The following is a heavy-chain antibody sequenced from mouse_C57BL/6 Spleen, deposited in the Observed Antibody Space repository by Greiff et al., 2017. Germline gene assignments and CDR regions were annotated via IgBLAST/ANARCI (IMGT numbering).Heavy chain of an antibody. D-gene: IGHD3-3*01. J-gene: IGHJ3*01. CDR1: GYTFTSYW. CDR3: ARERAGKAWFAY. CDR2: INPSNGGT. V-gene: IGHV1-53*01. Sequence: QVHVKQPGTELVKPGASVKLSCKASGYTFTSYWMHWVKQRPGQGLEWIGNINPSNGGTNYNEKFKSKATLTVDKSSSTAYMQLSSLTSEDSAVYYCARERAGKAWFAYWGQGTLVTVSA.